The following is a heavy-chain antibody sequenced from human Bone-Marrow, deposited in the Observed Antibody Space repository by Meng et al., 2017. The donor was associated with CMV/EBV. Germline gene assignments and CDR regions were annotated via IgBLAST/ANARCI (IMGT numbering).Heavy chain of an antibody. D-gene: IGHD6-19*01. V-gene: IGHV3-11*01. CDR2: ISSSGSTV. CDR3: ARDASYSSAYQPETPL. Sequence: GESLKISCAASRFTFSDYYMSWIRQAPGKGLECVSYISSSGSTVNYADSVKGRFTISRDNAKNSLYLQMTSLRAEDTAVYYCARDASYSSAYQPETPLWGQGTVVTVSS. J-gene: IGHJ4*02. CDR1: RFTFSDYY.